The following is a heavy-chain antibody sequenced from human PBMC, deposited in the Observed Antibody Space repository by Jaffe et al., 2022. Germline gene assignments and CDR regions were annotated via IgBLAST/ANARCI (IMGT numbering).Heavy chain of an antibody. CDR1: GGSISSYY. V-gene: IGHV4-59*01. CDR2: IYYSGST. J-gene: IGHJ4*02. Sequence: QVQLQESGPGLVKPSETLSLTCTVSGGSISSYYWSWIRQPPGKGLEWIGYIYYSGSTNYNPSLKSRVTISVDTSKNQFSLKLSSVTAADTAVYYCARDHPGMVRGVIIVGFDYWGQGTLVTVSS. CDR3: ARDHPGMVRGVIIVGFDY. D-gene: IGHD3-10*01.